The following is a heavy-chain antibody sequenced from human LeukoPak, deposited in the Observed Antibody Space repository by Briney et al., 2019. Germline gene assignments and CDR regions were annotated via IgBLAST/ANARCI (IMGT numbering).Heavy chain of an antibody. J-gene: IGHJ4*02. CDR2: INSGGSTT. V-gene: IGHV3-74*01. Sequence: PGGSLRLSCAASGFNFASNWMHWVRQTPGKGLMWVSRINSGGSTTGHADSVKGRFTTSRDNAKNTLFLQMNSLRAEDTAVYYCTRDFDFSSAIWGQGTLVTVSS. CDR1: GFNFASNW. CDR3: TRDFDFSSAI. D-gene: IGHD3-3*01.